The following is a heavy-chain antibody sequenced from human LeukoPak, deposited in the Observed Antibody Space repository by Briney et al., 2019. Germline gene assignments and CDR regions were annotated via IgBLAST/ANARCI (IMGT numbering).Heavy chain of an antibody. J-gene: IGHJ5*02. D-gene: IGHD2-2*02. CDR1: GYTFTSYY. V-gene: IGHV1-46*01. CDR2: INPSGGST. CDR3: ARWETKGYCSSTSCYMDTNWFDP. Sequence: ASVKVSCKASGYTFTSYYMHWVRQAPGQGFEWMGIINPSGGSTSYAQKFQGRVTMTRDTSTSTAYMELRSLRSDDTAVYYCARWETKGYCSSTSCYMDTNWFDPWGQGTLVTVSS.